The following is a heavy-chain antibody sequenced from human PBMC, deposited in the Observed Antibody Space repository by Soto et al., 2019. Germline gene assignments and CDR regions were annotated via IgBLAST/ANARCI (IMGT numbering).Heavy chain of an antibody. Sequence: EVQLVESGGGLVQPGGSLRLSCAASGFTFSSYWMSWVRQAPGKGLEWVANIKQDGTEKYYVDSVKGRFTISRDNAKSSLYLQMNSLRAEDAAVYYCEIPLRGPGIGGAVTYPWGQGTLVTVSS. J-gene: IGHJ5*02. CDR2: IKQDGTEK. CDR3: EIPLRGPGIGGAVTYP. V-gene: IGHV3-7*01. D-gene: IGHD6-13*01. CDR1: GFTFSSYW.